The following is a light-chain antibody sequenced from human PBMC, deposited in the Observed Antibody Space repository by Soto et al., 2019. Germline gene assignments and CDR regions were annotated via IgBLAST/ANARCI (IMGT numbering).Light chain of an antibody. CDR1: QSVLSSSNNKNF. J-gene: IGKJ1*01. CDR2: WAS. V-gene: IGKV4-1*01. CDR3: QQYYSTPWT. Sequence: DIVMTQSPDSLAVSLGERATINCRSSQSVLSSSNNKNFLAWYQQKPRQPPRLLIYWASTRESGVPDRFSGSGSGTDFSRTISSLQAEDVAVYYCQQYYSTPWTFGQGTKVEIK.